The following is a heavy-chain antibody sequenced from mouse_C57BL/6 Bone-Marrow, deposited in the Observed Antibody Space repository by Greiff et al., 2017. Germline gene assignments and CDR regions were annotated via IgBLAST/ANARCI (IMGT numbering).Heavy chain of an antibody. CDR2: INPSNGGT. J-gene: IGHJ1*03. CDR1: GYTFTSYW. CDR3: ARRRPGGWYFDV. Sequence: QVQLKESGTELVKPGASVKLSCKASGYTFTSYWMHWVKQRPGQGLEWIGNINPSNGGTNYNQKFKGKATLTVDQSSSTAYMQLNSLTSEDSAVYYCARRRPGGWYFDVWGTGTTVTVSS. D-gene: IGHD4-1*01. V-gene: IGHV1-53*01.